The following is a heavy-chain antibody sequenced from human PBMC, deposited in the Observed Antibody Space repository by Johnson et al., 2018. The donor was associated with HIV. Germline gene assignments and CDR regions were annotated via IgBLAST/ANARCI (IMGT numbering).Heavy chain of an antibody. CDR2: ISYDGSNK. CDR1: EFTFSSYA. J-gene: IGHJ3*02. V-gene: IGHV3-30*04. CDR3: AREKIRAFDI. Sequence: QVQLVESGGGVVQPGGSLRLSCAASEFTFSSYAMHWVRQAPAKGLEWVAVISYDGSNKYYADSVKGRFTISRDNSKNPLYLQMNSLRAEDTAVYYCAREKIRAFDIWGQGTMVTVSS.